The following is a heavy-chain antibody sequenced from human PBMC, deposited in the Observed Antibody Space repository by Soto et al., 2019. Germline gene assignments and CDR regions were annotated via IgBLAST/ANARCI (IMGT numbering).Heavy chain of an antibody. CDR3: ARGGQFSSSWFDY. V-gene: IGHV4-34*01. J-gene: IGHJ4*02. Sequence: SETLSLTCAAYGGSFSGYYWSWIRQPPGKGLEWVGEITHSGSTNYNPSLKSRVTISVDTSKNKLSLKLSCVTAADTAVYYCARGGQFSSSWFDYWGQGTLVTVSS. CDR2: ITHSGST. CDR1: GGSFSGYY. D-gene: IGHD6-6*01.